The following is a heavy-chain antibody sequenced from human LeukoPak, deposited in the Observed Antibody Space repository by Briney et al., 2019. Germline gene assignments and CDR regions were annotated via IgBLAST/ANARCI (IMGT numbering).Heavy chain of an antibody. CDR1: GFTFSSYS. CDR3: ARLLRSIDYGMDV. J-gene: IGHJ6*02. D-gene: IGHD2-15*01. Sequence: GGSLRLSCAASGFTFSSYSMNWVRQAPGKGLEWVSYISSSSSTIYYADSVKGRFTISRVNAKNSLYLQMNSLRAEDTAVYYCARLLRSIDYGMDVWGQGTTVTVSS. V-gene: IGHV3-48*04. CDR2: ISSSSSTI.